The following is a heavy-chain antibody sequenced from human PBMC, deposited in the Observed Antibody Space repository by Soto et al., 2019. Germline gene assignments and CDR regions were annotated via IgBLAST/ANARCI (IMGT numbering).Heavy chain of an antibody. V-gene: IGHV4-39*01. CDR2: MYYSGST. CDR1: GAFIRSRIYY. D-gene: IGHD3-16*01. Sequence: SETLSHTCSVSGAFIRSRIYYGGWIRQPPGKGLEWIGSMYYSGSTYYNPSLRSRVAIAVDTSKNQFSLKLNSVTASDTAVYYCARHGGLVGILPPPPRPRYIHYPIDVWGQGTAVT. J-gene: IGHJ6*02. CDR3: ARHGGLVGILPPPPRPRYIHYPIDV.